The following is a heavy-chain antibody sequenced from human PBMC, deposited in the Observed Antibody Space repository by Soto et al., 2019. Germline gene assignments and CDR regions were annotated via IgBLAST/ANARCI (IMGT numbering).Heavy chain of an antibody. J-gene: IGHJ4*02. Sequence: GGSLRLSCAASGFTFSSYAMSWVRQAPGKGLEWVSAISGSGGSTYYADSVKGRFTISRDKSKNSLYLQMNSLRAEDTAVYYCAKFPATSSGWYGYFDYWGQGTLVTVSS. CDR3: AKFPATSSGWYGYFDY. CDR1: GFTFSSYA. V-gene: IGHV3-23*01. CDR2: ISGSGGST. D-gene: IGHD6-19*01.